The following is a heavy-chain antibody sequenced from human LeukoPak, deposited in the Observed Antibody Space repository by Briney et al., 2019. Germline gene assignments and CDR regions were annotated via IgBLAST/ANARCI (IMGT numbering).Heavy chain of an antibody. V-gene: IGHV3-53*01. J-gene: IGHJ4*02. D-gene: IGHD2-21*01. CDR3: ARTSAVMKPFDS. CDR1: GFPLHSNY. CDR2: FYSGGTT. Sequence: PGGSLKLSFSASGFPLHSNYMSWVRPAPGEGLEWVSVFYSGGTTYYADSVKGRFTISRDSSKNTLYLQMNNLRAEDTAMYFCARTSAVMKPFDSWGQGTLVTVSS.